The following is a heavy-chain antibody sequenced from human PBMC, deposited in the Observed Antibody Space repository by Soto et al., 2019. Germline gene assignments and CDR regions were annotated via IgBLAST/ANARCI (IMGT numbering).Heavy chain of an antibody. J-gene: IGHJ4*02. V-gene: IGHV3-30*18. Sequence: GGSLRLSCAASGLTFSSYGMHWVRQAPGKGLEWVAVISYDGSNKYYADSVKGRFTISRDNSKNTLYLQMNSLRAEDTAVYYCAKVNYVWGSYRSVGLDYWGQGTLVTVSS. CDR1: GLTFSSYG. CDR2: ISYDGSNK. CDR3: AKVNYVWGSYRSVGLDY. D-gene: IGHD3-16*02.